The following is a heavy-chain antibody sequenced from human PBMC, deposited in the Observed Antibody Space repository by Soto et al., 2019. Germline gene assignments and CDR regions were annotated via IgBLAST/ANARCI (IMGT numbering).Heavy chain of an antibody. J-gene: IGHJ4*02. D-gene: IGHD2-21*02. V-gene: IGHV4-30-4*01. CDR3: VRDNGGNSEFGY. Sequence: PSETLSLTCTVSGGSISSGDYYWNWIRQPPGKGLEWIGYIFYSGSTYYNPSLKSRLTILVDTSKNQFSLKLSSVTAADTAVYYCVRDNGGNSEFGYWGQGTLVTDSS. CDR1: GGSISSGDYY. CDR2: IFYSGST.